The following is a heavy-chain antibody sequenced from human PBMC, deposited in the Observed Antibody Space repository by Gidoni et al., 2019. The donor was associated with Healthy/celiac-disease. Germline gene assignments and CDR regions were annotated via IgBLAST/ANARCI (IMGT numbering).Heavy chain of an antibody. CDR2: ISSSSSTI. CDR3: AREITSFGVVIPYYYYGMDV. D-gene: IGHD3-3*01. V-gene: IGHV3-48*02. Sequence: EVQLVESGGGLVQPGGSLRPSCAASGFPFSSSRMNWVRQAPGKGLEWGSYISSSSSTIYYADYVKGRFTISRDNAKNSLYLQMNSMRDEDTAVYYCAREITSFGVVIPYYYYGMDVWGQGTTVTVSS. J-gene: IGHJ6*02. CDR1: GFPFSSSR.